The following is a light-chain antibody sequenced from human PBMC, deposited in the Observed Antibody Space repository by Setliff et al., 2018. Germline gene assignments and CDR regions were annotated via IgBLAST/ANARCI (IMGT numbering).Light chain of an antibody. Sequence: QSVLTQPRSVSGSPGQSVTISCTGTSSDAGGYNYVSWYQQHPGKAPKLMIYDVRKRPSGVPARFSGSKSGNTASLTISGLQAEDEADYYCCSYAGSYTYVYGTGTKATVL. J-gene: IGLJ1*01. CDR3: CSYAGSYTYV. CDR1: SSDAGGYNY. CDR2: DVR. V-gene: IGLV2-11*01.